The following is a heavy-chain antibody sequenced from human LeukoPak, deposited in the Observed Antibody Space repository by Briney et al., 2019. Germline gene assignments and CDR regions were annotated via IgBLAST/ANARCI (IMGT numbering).Heavy chain of an antibody. CDR1: GGTFSSYA. CDR3: ATYSSSPVTIAVAGHED. CDR2: IIPIFGTA. J-gene: IGHJ4*02. Sequence: ASVKVSCKASGGTFSSYAISWVRQAPGQGLEWMGGIIPIFGTANYAQKFQGRVTITADESTSTAYMELSSLRSEDTAVYYCATYSSSPVTIAVAGHEDWGQGTLVTVSS. D-gene: IGHD6-19*01. V-gene: IGHV1-69*13.